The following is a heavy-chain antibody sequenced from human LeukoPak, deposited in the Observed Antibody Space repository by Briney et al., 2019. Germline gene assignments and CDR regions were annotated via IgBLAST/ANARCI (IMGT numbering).Heavy chain of an antibody. CDR1: GLTLSGYW. V-gene: IGHV3-74*01. J-gene: IGHJ4*02. Sequence: PGGSLRLSCAASGLTLSGYWMHWVRQAPGQGLVWVSRINGDASSTSYADSVKGRFTISRDNAKSTLHLQMNSLRVEDTAVYYCARARGNTYGYFGYWGQGTLVTVSS. CDR3: ARARGNTYGYFGY. CDR2: INGDASST. D-gene: IGHD5-18*01.